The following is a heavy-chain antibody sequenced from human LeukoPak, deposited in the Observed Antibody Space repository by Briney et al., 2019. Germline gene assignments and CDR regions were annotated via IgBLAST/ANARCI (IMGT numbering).Heavy chain of an antibody. V-gene: IGHV4-34*01. CDR1: GGSFSGYY. CDR2: INHSGST. D-gene: IGHD5-24*01. Sequence: SETLSLTCAVYGGSFSGYYWSWIRQPPGKGLEWIGEINHSGSTNYNPSLKSRVTISVDTSKNQFSLKLSSVAAADTAVYYCARPRRDGYTSPFDYWGQGTLVTVSS. J-gene: IGHJ4*02. CDR3: ARPRRDGYTSPFDY.